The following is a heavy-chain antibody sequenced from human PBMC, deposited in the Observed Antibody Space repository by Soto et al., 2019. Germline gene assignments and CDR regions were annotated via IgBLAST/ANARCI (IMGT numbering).Heavy chain of an antibody. J-gene: IGHJ4*02. V-gene: IGHV3-33*01. Sequence: GGSLRLSCAASGFTFSSYGMHWVRQAPGKGLEWVAVIWYDGSNKYYADSVKGRFTISRDNSKNTLYLQMNSLRAEDTAVYYCARERLAGGLRSYGDYDGFDYWGQGTLVTVSS. CDR3: ARERLAGGLRSYGDYDGFDY. CDR2: IWYDGSNK. D-gene: IGHD4-17*01. CDR1: GFTFSSYG.